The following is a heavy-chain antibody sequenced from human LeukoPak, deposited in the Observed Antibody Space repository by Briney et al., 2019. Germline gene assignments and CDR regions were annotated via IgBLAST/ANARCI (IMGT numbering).Heavy chain of an antibody. V-gene: IGHV3-21*01. J-gene: IGHJ3*02. CDR2: ISSSSSYI. CDR1: GFTVSSNY. CDR3: ARGARDAFDI. Sequence: GGSLRLSCAASGFTVSSNYMSWVRQAPGKGLEWVSSISSSSSYIYYADSVKGRFTISRDNAKNSLYLQMNSLRAEDTAVYYCARGARDAFDIWGQGTMVTVSS.